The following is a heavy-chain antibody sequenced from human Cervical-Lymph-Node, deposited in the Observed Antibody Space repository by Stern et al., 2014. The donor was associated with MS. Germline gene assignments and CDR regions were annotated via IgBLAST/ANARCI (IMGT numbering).Heavy chain of an antibody. CDR1: GGTFSDYA. V-gene: IGHV1-69*01. CDR3: ARDSDLGNGGYGMDV. CDR2: IIPVFGTA. D-gene: IGHD5-12*01. Sequence: QLVQSGAEVKKPGSSVKVSCKASGGTFSDYAISWVRQAPRHGLEWMGGIIPVFGTANYAQKFQGRVTLSADESTSTAYMELSSLRSEDTAVYYCARDSDLGNGGYGMDVWGQGTTITVSS. J-gene: IGHJ6*02.